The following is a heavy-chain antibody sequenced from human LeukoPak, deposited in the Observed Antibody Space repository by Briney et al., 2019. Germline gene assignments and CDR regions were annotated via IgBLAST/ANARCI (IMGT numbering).Heavy chain of an antibody. V-gene: IGHV3-48*01. Sequence: QAGGSLRLSCAASGFTFSSYSMNWVRQAPGKGLEWVSYISSSGSTIYYADSVKGRFTISRDNAKNSLYLQMNSLRAEDTAVYYCAREGGGYYLAYWGQGTLVTVSS. D-gene: IGHD3-22*01. CDR2: ISSSGSTI. J-gene: IGHJ4*02. CDR3: AREGGGYYLAY. CDR1: GFTFSSYS.